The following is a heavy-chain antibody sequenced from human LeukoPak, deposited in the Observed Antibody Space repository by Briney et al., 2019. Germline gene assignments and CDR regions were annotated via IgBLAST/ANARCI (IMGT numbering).Heavy chain of an antibody. CDR1: GFNVAAYA. J-gene: IGHJ4*02. V-gene: IGHV3-43*02. CDR2: ISGDSDNK. Sequence: GGTLRLYCAASGFNVAAYAMYWVRQSQGQSLEWVSLISGDSDNKYSTASVKGRFTISRDNSKNCLFLQMNSLTTEDTAFYYCAIADKSGSFYRAFAYWGQGALVTFSS. CDR3: AIADKSGSFYRAFAY. D-gene: IGHD3-10*01.